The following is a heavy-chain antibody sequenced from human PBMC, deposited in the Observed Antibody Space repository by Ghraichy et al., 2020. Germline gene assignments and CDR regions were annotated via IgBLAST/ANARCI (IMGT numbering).Heavy chain of an antibody. D-gene: IGHD5-12*01. CDR2: MNPNSGNT. V-gene: IGHV1-8*01. CDR3: ARPSGYAGGGFDWFDP. J-gene: IGHJ5*02. CDR1: GYTFTSYD. Sequence: ASVKVSCKASGYTFTSYDINWVRQATGQGLEWMGWMNPNSGNTGYAQKFQGRVTMTRNTSTSTAYMELSSLRSEDTAVYYCARPSGYAGGGFDWFDPWGQGTLVTVSS.